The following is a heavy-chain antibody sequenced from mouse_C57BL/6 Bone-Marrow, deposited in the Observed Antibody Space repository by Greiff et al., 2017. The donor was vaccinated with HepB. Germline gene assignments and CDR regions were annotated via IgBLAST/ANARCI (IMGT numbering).Heavy chain of an antibody. V-gene: IGHV14-4*01. J-gene: IGHJ2*01. CDR2: IDPENGDT. CDR1: GFNIKDDY. D-gene: IGHD2-1*01. Sequence: VQLQQSGAELVRPGASVKLSCTASGFNIKDDYMHWVKQRPEQGLEWIGWIDPENGDTEYASKFQGKATITADTSSNTAYLQLSSLTSEDTAVYYCTTVLYYGNYDFDYWGQGTTLTVSS. CDR3: TTVLYYGNYDFDY.